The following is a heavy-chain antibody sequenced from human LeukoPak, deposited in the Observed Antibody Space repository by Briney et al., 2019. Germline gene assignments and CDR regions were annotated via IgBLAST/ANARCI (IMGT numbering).Heavy chain of an antibody. CDR1: AGSFSGYY. CDR3: ARQSYCSGGSCPLQGAFDI. Sequence: SETLSLTCAVYAGSFSGYYWSWIRQPPGKGLEWIGYIYYSGSTNYNPSLKSRVTISVDTSKNQFSLKLSSVTAADTAVYYCARQSYCSGGSCPLQGAFDIWGQGTMVTVSS. D-gene: IGHD2-15*01. CDR2: IYYSGST. V-gene: IGHV4-59*08. J-gene: IGHJ3*02.